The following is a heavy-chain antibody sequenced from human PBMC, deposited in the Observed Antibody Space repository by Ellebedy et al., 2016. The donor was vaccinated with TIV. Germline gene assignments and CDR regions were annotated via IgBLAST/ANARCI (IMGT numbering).Heavy chain of an antibody. CDR1: GGSISSYY. D-gene: IGHD2-15*01. Sequence: MPSETLSLTCTVSGGSISSYYWSWIRQPPGKGLEWIGYISYSGTTNYNPSLQSRVTISADTSKNQFSLKLTSVTAADTAVYYCARVVWQLPVSYAFDIWGQGTMVTVSS. CDR3: ARVVWQLPVSYAFDI. V-gene: IGHV4-59*01. J-gene: IGHJ3*02. CDR2: ISYSGTT.